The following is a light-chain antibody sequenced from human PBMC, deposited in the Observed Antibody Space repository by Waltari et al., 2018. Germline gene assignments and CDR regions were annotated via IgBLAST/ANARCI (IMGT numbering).Light chain of an antibody. CDR1: SSNIGNNF. V-gene: IGLV1-51*01. CDR3: ATWDSGLGAMV. J-gene: IGLJ2*01. CDR2: DNT. Sequence: QSVLTQPPSVSAAPGQRLTISCSGLSSNIGNNFVSWYQQLPGTAPKLLLYDNTKRPSEIPGRFSGSKSGTSATLGITGLQTGDEGDDYCATWDSGLGAMVFGGGTTVTVL.